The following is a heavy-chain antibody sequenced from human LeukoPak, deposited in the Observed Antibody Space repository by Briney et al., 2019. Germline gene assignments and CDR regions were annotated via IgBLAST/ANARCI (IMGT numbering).Heavy chain of an antibody. V-gene: IGHV3-20*04. Sequence: PGGSLRLSCAASGFTFNDYGMSWVRQAPGKGLEWVSGINWNGGSTGYADAVRGRVSISRDNAKNSLYLPMNSLRAEDTALYYCPSGGIYYDAAFDFWGKGTLVTVSS. CDR2: INWNGGST. CDR1: GFTFNDYG. D-gene: IGHD1-26*01. CDR3: PSGGIYYDAAFDF. J-gene: IGHJ4*02.